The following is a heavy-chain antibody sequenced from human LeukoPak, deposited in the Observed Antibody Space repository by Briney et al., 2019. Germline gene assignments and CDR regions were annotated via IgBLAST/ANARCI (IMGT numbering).Heavy chain of an antibody. J-gene: IGHJ6*02. CDR1: GFNFSSYE. D-gene: IGHD2-15*01. CDR3: TTDSNFAAHDSYDYSMDV. V-gene: IGHV3-48*03. CDR2: ISNSGSRI. Sequence: GGSLRLSCAASGFNFSSYEMNWVRHAPGKRLEWVSYISNSGSRIYYADSVKGRFIRSRDNGKKSLYLQLNSLKTEDTAVYYCTTDSNFAAHDSYDYSMDVWGQGTTVTVSS.